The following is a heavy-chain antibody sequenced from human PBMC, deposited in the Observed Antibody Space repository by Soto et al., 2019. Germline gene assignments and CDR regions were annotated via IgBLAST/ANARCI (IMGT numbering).Heavy chain of an antibody. Sequence: QVHLVQSGAEVKKPGSSVNVSCKASGGSVRSFAFSWARQAPGHGLEWKGGFIPFLRTADYSQKFQGRVTNTADEARSTVYMKLSRLTSEEPAVYYCVNGRGRDHRTKPRWEGTARHLVSYYARGVWCQGTRITVPS. CDR2: FIPFLRTA. J-gene: IGHJ6*02. CDR1: GGSVRSFA. CDR3: VNGRGRDHRTKPRWEGTARHLVSYYARGV. D-gene: IGHD6-6*01. V-gene: IGHV1-69*01.